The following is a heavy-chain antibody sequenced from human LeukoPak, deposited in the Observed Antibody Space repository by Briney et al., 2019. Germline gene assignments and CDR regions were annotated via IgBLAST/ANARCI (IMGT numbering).Heavy chain of an antibody. CDR3: VKDNEAGGSPFDR. CDR1: GFILRSHA. D-gene: IGHD1-1*01. Sequence: GGTLRLSCSASGFILRSHAMHWVRQAPGKGLEYVSRISDNGGSTYYADSVKGRFTISRDNSKNTLYLQMSSLRAVDTAVYYCVKDNEAGGSPFDRWGQGTLVTVSS. CDR2: ISDNGGST. J-gene: IGHJ4*02. V-gene: IGHV3-64D*06.